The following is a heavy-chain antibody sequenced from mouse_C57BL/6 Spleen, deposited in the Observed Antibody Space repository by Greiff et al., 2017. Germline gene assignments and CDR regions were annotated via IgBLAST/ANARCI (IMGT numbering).Heavy chain of an antibody. CDR2: INPSSGYT. Sequence: VQLQQSGAELARPGASVKMSCKASGYTFTSYTMHWVKQRPGQGLEWIGYINPSSGYTKYNQKFKDKATLTADKSSSTAYVQLSSLTSEDSAVYYCARGGIYDGYYWYFDVWGTGTTVTVSS. V-gene: IGHV1-4*01. J-gene: IGHJ1*03. CDR1: GYTFTSYT. D-gene: IGHD2-3*01. CDR3: ARGGIYDGYYWYFDV.